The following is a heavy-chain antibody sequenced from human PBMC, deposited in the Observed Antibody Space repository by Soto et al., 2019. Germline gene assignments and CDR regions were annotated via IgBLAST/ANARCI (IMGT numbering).Heavy chain of an antibody. J-gene: IGHJ5*02. Sequence: SGPTLVKPTQTLTLTCTFSGFSLSTSGVGVGWIRQPPGKALEWLALIYWNDDKRYSPSLKSRLTITKDTSKNQVVLTMTNMDPVDTATYYCAHNGIPEYSSSWYPWGQGTLVTVSS. D-gene: IGHD6-13*01. CDR3: AHNGIPEYSSSWYP. CDR1: GFSLSTSGVG. CDR2: IYWNDDK. V-gene: IGHV2-5*01.